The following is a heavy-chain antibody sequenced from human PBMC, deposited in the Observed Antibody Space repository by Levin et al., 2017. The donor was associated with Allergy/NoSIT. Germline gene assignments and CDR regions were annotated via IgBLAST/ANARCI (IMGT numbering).Heavy chain of an antibody. D-gene: IGHD6-13*01. CDR2: ISYDGSNE. CDR1: GFTFSAYA. CDR3: ARDRQPNPDYYSDNMDG. Sequence: GGSLRLSCAGSGFTFSAYAMHWVRQAPGKGLEWVALISYDGSNEYYGDAVKGRFTISRDNSKNTLSLQMNSLRGDDTAVYHCARDRQPNPDYYSDNMDGWGRGTTVTV. J-gene: IGHJ6*03. V-gene: IGHV3-30*01.